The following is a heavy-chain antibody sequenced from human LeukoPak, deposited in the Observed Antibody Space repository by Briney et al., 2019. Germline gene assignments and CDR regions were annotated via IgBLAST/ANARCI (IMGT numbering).Heavy chain of an antibody. CDR2: VNSDGSST. CDR1: GFTFSNYW. V-gene: IGHV3-74*01. D-gene: IGHD4/OR15-4a*01. J-gene: IGHJ4*02. Sequence: GGSLRLSCAASGFTFSNYWMHWVRQAPGKGLVWVSRVNSDGSSTSYADSVKGLFTICRDNAKNTLFLQMNSLRVEDTAVYYCVQGAKYWGQGPLVTVSS. CDR3: VQGAKY.